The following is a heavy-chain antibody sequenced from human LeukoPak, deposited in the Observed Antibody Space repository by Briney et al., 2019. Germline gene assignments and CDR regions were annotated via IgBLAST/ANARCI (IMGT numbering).Heavy chain of an antibody. CDR2: IYYSGST. CDR3: ARVSRAVDYFDY. CDR1: GGSISPYY. J-gene: IGHJ4*02. V-gene: IGHV4-59*01. Sequence: PSETLSLTCTVSGGSISPYYWTWIRQPPGQGLEWIGYIYYSGSTNYNPSLKSRVTISVDTSKNQFSLKLSSVTAADTAVYYCARVSRAVDYFDYWGQGTLVTVSS.